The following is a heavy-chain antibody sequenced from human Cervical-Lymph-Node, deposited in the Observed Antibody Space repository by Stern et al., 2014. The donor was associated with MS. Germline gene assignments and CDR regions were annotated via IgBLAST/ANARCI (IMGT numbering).Heavy chain of an antibody. CDR2: TPHRGGP. D-gene: IGHD4-11*01. J-gene: IGHJ3*01. CDR3: ARYYSSDGFHV. CDR1: RGSLDSGDYY. Sequence: QLQLQESGPGLVQPSETLYLTCTVSRGSLDSGDYYWSWISQHPGQGLEWMGYTPHRGGPYYDASLKSRLTLSLDTTQNQFYLKLTSVAAADTAIYFCARYYSSDGFHVWGQGTLVTVSS. V-gene: IGHV4-31*03.